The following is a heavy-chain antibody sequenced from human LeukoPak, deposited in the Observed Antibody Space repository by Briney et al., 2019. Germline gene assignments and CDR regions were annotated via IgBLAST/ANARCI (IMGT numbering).Heavy chain of an antibody. Sequence: GGSLRLSCAAFGFTFRDFSMHWVRQTPGKGLEWVSLISGDGGVTHYGDSVRGRFTISRDNSKNSLYLHMSALRVEDTAFYYCAKGNNSISFNFDYWSRGTLVTVSS. J-gene: IGHJ4*02. D-gene: IGHD2/OR15-2a*01. CDR3: AKGNNSISFNFDY. CDR2: ISGDGGVT. CDR1: GFTFRDFS. V-gene: IGHV3-43*02.